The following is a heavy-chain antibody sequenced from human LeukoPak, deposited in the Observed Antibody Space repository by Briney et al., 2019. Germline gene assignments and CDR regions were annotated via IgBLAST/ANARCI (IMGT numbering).Heavy chain of an antibody. V-gene: IGHV3-23*01. Sequence: GGSLRLSCAASGFTFSSYAMNWVRQAPGKGLEWVSSINNSGGRTYYADSVKGRFTISRDNSKNTLYLQMNSLRAEDTAVYYCARDSENYGGNSDYWGQGTLVTVSS. CDR1: GFTFSSYA. J-gene: IGHJ4*02. CDR2: INNSGGRT. CDR3: ARDSENYGGNSDY. D-gene: IGHD4-23*01.